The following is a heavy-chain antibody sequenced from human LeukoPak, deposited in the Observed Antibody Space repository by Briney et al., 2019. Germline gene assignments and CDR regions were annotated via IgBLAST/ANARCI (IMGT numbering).Heavy chain of an antibody. CDR1: GFTVSSNY. Sequence: GGSLRLSCAASGFTVSSNYMSWVRQAPGKGREWVSVIYSGGSTYYSDSVKGRFTISRDNSKNTLYLQMNSLRAEDTAVYYCARARRWLHPFDYWGQGTLVTVSS. V-gene: IGHV3-53*01. D-gene: IGHD5-24*01. CDR3: ARARRWLHPFDY. CDR2: IYSGGST. J-gene: IGHJ4*02.